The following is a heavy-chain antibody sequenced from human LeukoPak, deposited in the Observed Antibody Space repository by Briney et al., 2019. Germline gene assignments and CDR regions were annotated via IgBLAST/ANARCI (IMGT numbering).Heavy chain of an antibody. CDR3: AKDATTEGEGPMVFDY. V-gene: IGHV3-30*18. D-gene: IGHD3-10*01. Sequence: PGGSLRLSCAASGFTFSSYGMHWVRQAPGKGLEWVAVISYDGSNKYYADSVKGRFTISRDNSKNTLYLQMNSLRAEDTAVYYCAKDATTEGEGPMVFDYWGQGTLVTVSS. CDR2: ISYDGSNK. CDR1: GFTFSSYG. J-gene: IGHJ4*02.